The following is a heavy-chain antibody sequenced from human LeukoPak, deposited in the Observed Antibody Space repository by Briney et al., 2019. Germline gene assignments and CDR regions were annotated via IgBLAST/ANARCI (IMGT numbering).Heavy chain of an antibody. J-gene: IGHJ4*02. V-gene: IGHV1-18*01. CDR3: ARGDILTGYYPDY. CDR2: ISAYNGNT. Sequence: GASVKVSCKASGYTFTSYAMHWVRQAPGQRLEWMGWISAYNGNTNYAQKLQGRVTMTTDTSTSTAYMELRSLRSDDTAVYYCARGDILTGYYPDYWGQGTLVTVSS. CDR1: GYTFTSYA. D-gene: IGHD3-9*01.